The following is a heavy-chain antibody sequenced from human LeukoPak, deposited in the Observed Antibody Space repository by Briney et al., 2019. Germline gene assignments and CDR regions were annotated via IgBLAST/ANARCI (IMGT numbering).Heavy chain of an antibody. CDR1: GFTFSDYY. J-gene: IGHJ4*02. CDR3: AKDRGFGYSSGWYWYY. Sequence: GGSLRLSCAASGFTFSDYYMSWVRQAPGKGLEWVSAISGSGGSTYYADSVKGRFTISRDNSKNTLYLQMNSLRAEDTAVYYCAKDRGFGYSSGWYWYYWGQGTLVTVSS. V-gene: IGHV3-23*01. D-gene: IGHD6-19*01. CDR2: ISGSGGST.